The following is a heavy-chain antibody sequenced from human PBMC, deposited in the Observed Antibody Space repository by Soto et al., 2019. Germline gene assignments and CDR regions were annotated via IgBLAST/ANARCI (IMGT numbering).Heavy chain of an antibody. CDR1: GFTFSSFA. CDR3: ARPLVAVARTRWFDP. V-gene: IGHV3-23*04. D-gene: IGHD6-19*01. Sequence: EVQLAESGGGLVQPGGSLRLSCAASGFTFSSFAMSWVRQAPGKGLEWVSAIDSSTGVNTYYADSVKGRFTISRDDSRSTLYLQMNSLRVDDTAVYYCARPLVAVARTRWFDPWGQGILVIVSS. CDR2: IDSSTGVNT. J-gene: IGHJ5*02.